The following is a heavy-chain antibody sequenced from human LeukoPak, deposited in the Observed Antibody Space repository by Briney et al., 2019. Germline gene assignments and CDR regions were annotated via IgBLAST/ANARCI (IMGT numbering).Heavy chain of an antibody. D-gene: IGHD3-9*01. J-gene: IGHJ4*02. CDR1: GYTFTDYY. CDR2: INPNSGGT. V-gene: IGHV1-2*02. CDR3: ARDLTGRSDY. Sequence: ASVKVSCKASGYTFTDYYMHWVRQAPGQGLEWMGWINPNSGGTNYAQSFQGRVTMTRDTSHSTAYMELSRLRSDDTAVYYCARDLTGRSDYWGQGTLVTVSS.